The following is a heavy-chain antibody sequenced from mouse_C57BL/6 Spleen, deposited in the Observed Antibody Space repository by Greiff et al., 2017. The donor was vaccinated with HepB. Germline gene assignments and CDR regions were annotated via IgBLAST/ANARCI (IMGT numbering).Heavy chain of an antibody. Sequence: DVHLVESGEGLVKPGGSLKLSCAASGFTFSSYAMSWVRQTPEKRLEWVAYISSGGDYIYYADTVKGRFTISRDNARNTLYLQMSSLKSEDTAMYYCTRDGIYDGYYKAMDYWGQGTSVTVSS. V-gene: IGHV5-9-1*02. D-gene: IGHD2-3*01. CDR3: TRDGIYDGYYKAMDY. CDR1: GFTFSSYA. J-gene: IGHJ4*01. CDR2: ISSGGDYI.